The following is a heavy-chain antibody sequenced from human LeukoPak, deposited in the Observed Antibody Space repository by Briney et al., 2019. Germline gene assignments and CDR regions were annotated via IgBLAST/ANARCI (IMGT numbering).Heavy chain of an antibody. J-gene: IGHJ4*02. CDR1: GFTFSIYP. Sequence: GGSLRLSCAASGFTFSIYPMSWVRQAPGKGLEWVSTISASGDNVYYVDSVKGRLIISRDNSKNTLHLQMNSLGAEDTAVYYCAKLRAPFDYWGQGSLLTVSS. CDR2: ISASGDNV. CDR3: AKLRAPFDY. V-gene: IGHV3-23*01.